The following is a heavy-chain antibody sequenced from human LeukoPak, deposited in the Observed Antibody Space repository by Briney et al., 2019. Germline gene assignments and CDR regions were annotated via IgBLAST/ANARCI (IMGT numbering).Heavy chain of an antibody. J-gene: IGHJ4*02. Sequence: SQTLSLTCAISGDSVSSESASWNWIRQSPSRGLEWLGRTYSRSKWFNDYAVSVKNRVTINPDTSTNQFSLHLSSVTPDDTAVYYCARGTGSLDYWGQGTLVTVSS. V-gene: IGHV6-1*01. CDR2: TYSRSKWFN. CDR3: ARGTGSLDY. D-gene: IGHD1-26*01. CDR1: GDSVSSESAS.